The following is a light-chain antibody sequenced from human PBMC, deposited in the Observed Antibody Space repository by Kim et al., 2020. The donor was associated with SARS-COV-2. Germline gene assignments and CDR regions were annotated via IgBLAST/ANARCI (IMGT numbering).Light chain of an antibody. CDR1: QSVSSN. CDR3: QQYNNWPYT. Sequence: EIVMTQSPATLSVSPGERATLSCRASQSVSSNLAWYQQRPGQAPRLLIYGTSTRATGIPARFSGSGSATEFTLTISRLQSEDLAVYYCQQYNNWPYTFGQGTKLEI. J-gene: IGKJ2*01. V-gene: IGKV3-15*01. CDR2: GTS.